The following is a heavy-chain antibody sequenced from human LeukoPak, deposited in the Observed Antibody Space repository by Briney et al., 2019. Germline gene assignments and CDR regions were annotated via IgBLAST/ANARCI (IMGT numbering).Heavy chain of an antibody. Sequence: ASVKVSCKASGYTFTDYYMHWVRQAPGQGLEWMGWIHPNSGATNYAQKFQGRVTMTRDTSINTAYMELSGLRSDDTAMYYCARGPAVTGTLAYWGQGTLVTVSS. CDR1: GYTFTDYY. CDR2: IHPNSGAT. J-gene: IGHJ4*02. D-gene: IGHD6-19*01. V-gene: IGHV1-2*02. CDR3: ARGPAVTGTLAY.